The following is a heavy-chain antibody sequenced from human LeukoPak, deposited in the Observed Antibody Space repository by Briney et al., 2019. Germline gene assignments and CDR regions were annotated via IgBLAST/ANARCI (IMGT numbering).Heavy chain of an antibody. CDR3: PSWDYGSGSYYNGDNQPIHY. CDR1: GFTFSSYS. J-gene: IGHJ4*02. D-gene: IGHD3-10*01. CDR2: ISSSSSYI. V-gene: IGHV3-21*01. Sequence: GGSLSLSCAASGFTFSSYSMNWVRQAPGKGLEWVSSISSSSSYIYYADSVKVRFTIDTDNAKNSPYLQINRLRDEDTAVYYCPSWDYGSGSYYNGDNQPIHYWGQGTMVTVSS.